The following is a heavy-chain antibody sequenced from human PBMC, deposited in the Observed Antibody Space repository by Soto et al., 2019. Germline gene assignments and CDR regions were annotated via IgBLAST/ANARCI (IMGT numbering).Heavy chain of an antibody. D-gene: IGHD3-10*01. J-gene: IGHJ3*01. CDR2: ISSSGNGT. Sequence: GGSLRLSCAASGFTFSNYAMSWVRQAPGKGPEWISFISSSGNGTYYADSVKGHFTVSRDNSKNTLYVQMNNLRAEDTAIYYCAKRFFGSGSPPGAFDVWGQGTTVTVSS. CDR1: GFTFSNYA. CDR3: AKRFFGSGSPPGAFDV. V-gene: IGHV3-23*01.